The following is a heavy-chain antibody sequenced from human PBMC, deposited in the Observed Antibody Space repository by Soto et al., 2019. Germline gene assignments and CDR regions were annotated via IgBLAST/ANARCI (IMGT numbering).Heavy chain of an antibody. CDR2: IYSGGST. CDR1: GFTVSRNY. Sequence: TGWYLRLSCAASGFTVSRNYLSWVRQAPWKGMEWVSVIYSGGSTYYADSVKGRFTIFRDNSKNTLYLQMKRLRAEDTAVYYCARDLNFDYWGQGTLVTVSS. V-gene: IGHV3-53*01. J-gene: IGHJ4*02. D-gene: IGHD3-9*01. CDR3: ARDLNFDY.